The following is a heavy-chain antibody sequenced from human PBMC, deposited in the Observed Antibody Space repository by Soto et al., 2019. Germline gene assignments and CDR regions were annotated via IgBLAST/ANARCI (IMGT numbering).Heavy chain of an antibody. CDR3: ARHGAGGVGGAFDI. CDR1: GYSFTIYC. CDR2: IYPVDSDT. J-gene: IGHJ3*02. Sequence: ESLKISCQVSGYSFTIYCICRVRQIPLKGLEWMGIIYPVDSDTRYSPSFQGQVTISADKSISTAYLQWSSLKASDTAMYYCARHGAGGVGGAFDIWGQGTMVTVSS. D-gene: IGHD3-16*01. V-gene: IGHV5-51*01.